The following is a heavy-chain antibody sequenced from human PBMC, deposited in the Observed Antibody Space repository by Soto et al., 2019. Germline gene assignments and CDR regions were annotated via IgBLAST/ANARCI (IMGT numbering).Heavy chain of an antibody. D-gene: IGHD6-19*01. CDR2: ISACNGNT. CDR1: GYTFTSYG. J-gene: IGHJ5*02. Sequence: ASVKVSCKASGYTFTSYGISWVRQAPGQGLEWMGWISACNGNTNYAQKLQGRVTMTTDTSTSTAYMELRSLRSDDTAVYYCARSDQWLVRNWFDPWGQGTLVTVSS. CDR3: ARSDQWLVRNWFDP. V-gene: IGHV1-18*01.